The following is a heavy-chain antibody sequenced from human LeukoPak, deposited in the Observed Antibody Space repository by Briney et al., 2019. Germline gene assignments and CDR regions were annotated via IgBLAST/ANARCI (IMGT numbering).Heavy chain of an antibody. CDR1: GFTFSSYW. Sequence: PGGSLRLSCAASGFTFSSYWMSWVRQAPGKGLEWVANIKQDGSEKYYVDSVKGRFTISRDNAKNSLYLQMNSLRAEDTAVYYCAKDPWAAARSWFDPWGQGTLVTVSS. CDR3: AKDPWAAARSWFDP. V-gene: IGHV3-7*01. J-gene: IGHJ5*02. D-gene: IGHD6-13*01. CDR2: IKQDGSEK.